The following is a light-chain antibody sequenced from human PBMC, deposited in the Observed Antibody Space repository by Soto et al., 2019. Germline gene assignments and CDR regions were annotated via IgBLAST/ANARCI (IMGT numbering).Light chain of an antibody. CDR2: EVS. Sequence: QSVLTQPPSAYGYPGQSVTISCTGTSSDVGGYNYVSWYQQHPGKAPKRMIYEVSKRPSGVPDRFSGSKSGNAASLTVSGLEAEDEADYYYSLYACSNNPHDVFGTGTKVTVL. J-gene: IGLJ1*01. CDR3: SLYACSNNPHDV. CDR1: SSDVGGYNY. V-gene: IGLV2-8*01.